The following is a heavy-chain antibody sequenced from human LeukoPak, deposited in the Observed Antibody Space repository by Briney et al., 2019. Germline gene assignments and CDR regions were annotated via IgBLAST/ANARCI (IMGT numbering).Heavy chain of an antibody. CDR1: GGSISSSTYY. D-gene: IGHD3-22*01. Sequence: PSETLSLTCTVSGGSISSSTYYWGWIGQPPGKGLEWIGSIYYSGSTYYNPSLRSRVTISVDTSKNQFSLKLSSVTAADTALYYRARHGAMIGVDWYFDLWGRGTLVTVSS. J-gene: IGHJ2*01. CDR2: IYYSGST. V-gene: IGHV4-39*01. CDR3: ARHGAMIGVDWYFDL.